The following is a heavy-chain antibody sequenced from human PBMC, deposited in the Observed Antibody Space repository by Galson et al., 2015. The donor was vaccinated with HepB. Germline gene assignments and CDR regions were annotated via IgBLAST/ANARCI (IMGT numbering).Heavy chain of an antibody. Sequence: SVKVSCKVSGYTLTELSMHWVRQAPGKGLEWMGGFDPEDGETIYAQKFQGRVTMTEDTSTDTAYMELSSLRSEDTAVYYCATVRLSYSSSWADAFDIWGQGTMVTVSS. CDR3: ATVRLSYSSSWADAFDI. J-gene: IGHJ3*02. V-gene: IGHV1-24*01. CDR1: GYTLTELS. CDR2: FDPEDGET. D-gene: IGHD6-13*01.